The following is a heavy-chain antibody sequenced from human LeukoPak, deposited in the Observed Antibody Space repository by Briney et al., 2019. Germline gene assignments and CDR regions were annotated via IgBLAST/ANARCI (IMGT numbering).Heavy chain of an antibody. V-gene: IGHV4-39*01. CDR3: ATYSSSWKLFDY. CDR2: IYYSGST. J-gene: IGHJ4*02. D-gene: IGHD6-13*01. Sequence: SETLSLTCTVSGGSISSSSYYWGWIRQPPGKGLEWIGSIYYSGSTYYNPSLKSRVTISVDTSKNQFSLKLRSVTAANTAVYYCATYSSSWKLFDYWGQGTLVTVSS. CDR1: GGSISSSSYY.